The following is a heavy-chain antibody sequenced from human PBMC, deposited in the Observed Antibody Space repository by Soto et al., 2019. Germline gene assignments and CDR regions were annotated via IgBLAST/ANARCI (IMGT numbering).Heavy chain of an antibody. CDR2: IYFRGNT. J-gene: IGHJ3*02. Sequence: TSETLSLTCSVSGDSISRIDYYWTWIRQHPEKGLEWIGNIYFRGNTFYSPSLESRLTISVDTSKNQFSLKLTSVTAEDTAVYYCAREGGSYDSGGYLIRGAFDIWGQGSMVT. CDR3: AREGGSYDSGGYLIRGAFDI. CDR1: GDSISRIDYY. V-gene: IGHV4-31*03. D-gene: IGHD3-22*01.